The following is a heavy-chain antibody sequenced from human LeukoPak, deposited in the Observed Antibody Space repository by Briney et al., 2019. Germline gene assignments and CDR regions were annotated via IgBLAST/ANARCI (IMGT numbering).Heavy chain of an antibody. D-gene: IGHD6-6*01. CDR2: MNPNSGNT. J-gene: IGHJ6*02. CDR1: GYTFTNND. Sequence: ASVKVSCKASGYTFTNNDINWVRQATGQGLEWLGWMNPNSGNTGYAQKFQGRVTMTRNNSISTAYMELSSLRSEDTAVYYCARGQRWDSSSFGYYYYGMDVWGQGTTVTVSS. CDR3: ARGQRWDSSSFGYYYYGMDV. V-gene: IGHV1-8*01.